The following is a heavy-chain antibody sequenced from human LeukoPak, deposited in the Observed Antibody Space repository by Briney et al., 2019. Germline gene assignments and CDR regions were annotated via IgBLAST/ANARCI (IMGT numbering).Heavy chain of an antibody. J-gene: IGHJ4*02. D-gene: IGHD4-23*01. V-gene: IGHV3-33*06. Sequence: GGSLRLSCTASGFSFSDYGLHWVRQAPGKGLEWVAIIWFDGVNKYYEDSVKGRFTISRDISKNTFYLQMNSLRAEDTAVYYCAKGGGGGNSGYLDYWGQGTWSPSPQ. CDR2: IWFDGVNK. CDR3: AKGGGGGNSGYLDY. CDR1: GFSFSDYG.